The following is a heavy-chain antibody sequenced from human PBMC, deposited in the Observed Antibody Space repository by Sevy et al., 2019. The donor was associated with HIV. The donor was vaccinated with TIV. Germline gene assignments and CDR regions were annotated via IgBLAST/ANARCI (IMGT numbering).Heavy chain of an antibody. CDR3: ARAPTYYYGSGQHNYYYGMVV. Sequence: APVKVSCKASGYTFTSYDINWVRQATGQGLEWMGWMNPNSGNTGYAQKFQGRVTMTRNTSISTAYMELSSLRSEDTAVYYCARAPTYYYGSGQHNYYYGMVVWGQGTTVTLSS. V-gene: IGHV1-8*01. CDR1: GYTFTSYD. D-gene: IGHD3-10*01. J-gene: IGHJ6*02. CDR2: MNPNSGNT.